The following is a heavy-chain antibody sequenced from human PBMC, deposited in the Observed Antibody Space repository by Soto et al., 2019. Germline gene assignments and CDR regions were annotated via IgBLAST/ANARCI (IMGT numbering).Heavy chain of an antibody. CDR3: ARDAAVGLFDY. Sequence: AASVKGSCKASDYTFTSYGISWVRQAPGQGLEWMGWISAYNGNTKYAQKLQGRVTMTTDTSTSTAYMELRSLRSDDTAVYYCARDAAVGLFDYWGQGTLVTVSS. CDR2: ISAYNGNT. D-gene: IGHD1-26*01. J-gene: IGHJ4*02. CDR1: DYTFTSYG. V-gene: IGHV1-18*01.